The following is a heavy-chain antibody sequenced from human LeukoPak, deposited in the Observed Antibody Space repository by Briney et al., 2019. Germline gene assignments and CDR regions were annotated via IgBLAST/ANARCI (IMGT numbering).Heavy chain of an antibody. Sequence: PGGSLTLSCAASGCNFSSCVMSWVRQAPGKGLEWVSGISGSGGSTYYVDSVKGRFTISRDNSKSALYLQMNRLRAEHTAVYYCAKDRPRSGWDDYFDYWGQGTLVTVPS. V-gene: IGHV3-23*01. D-gene: IGHD6-19*01. CDR3: AKDRPRSGWDDYFDY. CDR2: ISGSGGST. CDR1: GCNFSSCV. J-gene: IGHJ4*02.